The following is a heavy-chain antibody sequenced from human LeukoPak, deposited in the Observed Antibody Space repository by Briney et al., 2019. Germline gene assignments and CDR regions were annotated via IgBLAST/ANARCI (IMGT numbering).Heavy chain of an antibody. D-gene: IGHD3-10*01. V-gene: IGHV3-53*01. CDR3: ARADYYNSGTYWGSHYYYYAMSV. CDR1: GFSVSSNY. J-gene: IGHJ6*02. CDR2: IKSGGTT. Sequence: PGGSLRLSCAASGFSVSSNYMSWVRQAPGKGLEWVSVIKSGGTTYYADSVKGRFTISRDSSKNTVYLQMNSLRAEDMAVYYCARADYYNSGTYWGSHYYYYAMSVWGQGTTVIVSS.